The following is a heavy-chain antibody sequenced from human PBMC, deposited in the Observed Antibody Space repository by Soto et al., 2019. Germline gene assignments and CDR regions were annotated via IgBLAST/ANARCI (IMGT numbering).Heavy chain of an antibody. CDR2: INPSGGST. V-gene: IGHV1-46*01. CDR1: GYTFTSYY. Sequence: QVQLVQSGAEVKKPGASVKVSCKASGYTFTSYYMHWVRQAPGQGLEWMGIINPSGGSTSYAQKFQGRVTMTRDTPTSTVYMELSSLRSEDTAVYYCARGSSGWYKNYYFDYWGQGTLVTVSS. J-gene: IGHJ4*02. D-gene: IGHD6-19*01. CDR3: ARGSSGWYKNYYFDY.